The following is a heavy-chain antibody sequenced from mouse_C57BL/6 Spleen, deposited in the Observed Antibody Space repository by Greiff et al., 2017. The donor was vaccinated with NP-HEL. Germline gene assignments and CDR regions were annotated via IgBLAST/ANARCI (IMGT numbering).Heavy chain of an antibody. CDR2: IDPANGNT. D-gene: IGHD1-1*01. CDR1: GFNIKNTY. J-gene: IGHJ3*01. V-gene: IGHV14-3*01. Sequence: EVQLQQSVAELVRPGASVKLSCPASGFNIKNTYMHWVKQRPEQCLAWIGRIDPANGNTKYAPKFQGKATITADTSSNTAYLQLSSLTSEDTAIYYWASVLLRERSWFAYWGQGTLVTVAA. CDR3: ASVLLRERSWFAY.